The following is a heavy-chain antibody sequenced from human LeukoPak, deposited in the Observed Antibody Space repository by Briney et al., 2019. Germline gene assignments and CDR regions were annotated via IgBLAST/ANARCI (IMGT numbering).Heavy chain of an antibody. Sequence: SETLSLTCTVSGGSISSSYWSWIRLPPGKGLEWIGYIYYSRSTNYNPSLKSRVTISVDTSKNQFSLKLSSVTAADTAVYYCARAVQLERPPPLIGYYYMDVWGKGTTVTVSS. D-gene: IGHD1-1*01. CDR1: GGSISSSY. CDR2: IYYSRST. V-gene: IGHV4-59*01. J-gene: IGHJ6*03. CDR3: ARAVQLERPPPLIGYYYMDV.